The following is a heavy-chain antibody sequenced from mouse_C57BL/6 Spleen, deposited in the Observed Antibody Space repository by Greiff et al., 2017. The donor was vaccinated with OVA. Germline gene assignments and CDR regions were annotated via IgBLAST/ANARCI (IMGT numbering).Heavy chain of an antibody. Sequence: EVKLQESGPELVKPGASVKIPCKASGYTFTDYNMDWVKQSHGKSLEWIGDINPNNGGTIYNQKFKGKATLTVDKSSSTAYMELRSLTSEDTAVYYCARFGGNKDWFAYWGQGTLVTVSA. CDR1: GYTFTDYN. J-gene: IGHJ3*01. CDR3: ARFGGNKDWFAY. CDR2: INPNNGGT. D-gene: IGHD2-1*01. V-gene: IGHV1-18*01.